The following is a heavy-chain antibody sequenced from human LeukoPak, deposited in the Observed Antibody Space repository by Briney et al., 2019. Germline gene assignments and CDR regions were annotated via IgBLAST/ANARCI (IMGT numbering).Heavy chain of an antibody. CDR1: GLTFSSYW. D-gene: IGHD2-2*01. J-gene: IGHJ6*03. V-gene: IGHV3-7*01. Sequence: GGSLRLSCAASGLTFSSYWMSWVRQAPGKGLEWVANIKQDGSGKYYVESVKGRFTISRDNAKNSLYLQMNSLRAEDTAVYYCARGAGYCSSTTCSDYYYMDVWGKGTTVTVSS. CDR3: ARGAGYCSSTTCSDYYYMDV. CDR2: IKQDGSGK.